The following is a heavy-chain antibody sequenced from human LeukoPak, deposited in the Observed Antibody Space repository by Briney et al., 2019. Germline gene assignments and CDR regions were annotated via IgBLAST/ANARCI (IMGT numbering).Heavy chain of an antibody. CDR2: IGNTET. CDR1: GFPFETNA. D-gene: IGHD5-18*01. J-gene: IGHJ4*02. Sequence: GGSLRLSCATSGFPFETNAMRWVRQAPGKGLEWVATIGNTETFYADSVTGRFTISRDNSKNTVNLQMNRLRVEDTAIYYCAKDWIQFNRVFDCFDSWGQGTLVTVSS. V-gene: IGHV3-23*01. CDR3: AKDWIQFNRVFDCFDS.